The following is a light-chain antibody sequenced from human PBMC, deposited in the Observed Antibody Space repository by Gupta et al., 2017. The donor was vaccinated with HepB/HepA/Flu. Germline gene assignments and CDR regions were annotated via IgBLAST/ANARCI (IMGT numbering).Light chain of an antibody. Sequence: DLLLTQSPSSLSAFVGERVTISCRASQTIGNFLNWYQHKPGKPPKLLIFGTSNVVSRVPSRFSGGGSGTNFTLTISSLQPEDFATYYCQQNYSPIRTFGQGTKVDI. CDR1: QTIGNF. J-gene: IGKJ1*01. CDR3: QQNYSPIRT. CDR2: GTS. V-gene: IGKV1-39*01.